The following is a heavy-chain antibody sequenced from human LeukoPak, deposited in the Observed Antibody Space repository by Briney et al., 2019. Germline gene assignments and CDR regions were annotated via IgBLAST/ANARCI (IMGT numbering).Heavy chain of an antibody. Sequence: PGGSLRLSCAASGFTFSSYSMNWVRQAPGKGLEWVSSISSSSSYIYYADSVKGRFTISRDNAKNSLYLQMNSLRAEDTAVYYCAREMRATISRYFDLWGRGTLVTVSS. J-gene: IGHJ2*01. CDR3: AREMRATISRYFDL. D-gene: IGHD5-24*01. CDR1: GFTFSSYS. V-gene: IGHV3-21*01. CDR2: ISSSSSYI.